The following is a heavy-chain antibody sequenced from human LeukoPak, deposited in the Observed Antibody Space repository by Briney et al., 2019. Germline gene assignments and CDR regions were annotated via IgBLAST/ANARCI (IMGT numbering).Heavy chain of an antibody. D-gene: IGHD2-2*01. CDR1: GGTFSSYA. J-gene: IGHJ5*02. V-gene: IGHV1-69*13. Sequence: GASVKVSCKAAGGTFSSYAISWVRQAPGQGLEWMGGIIPIFGTANYAQKFQGRVTITADESTSTAYMELSSLRSEDTAVYYCARSGYCSSSSCYHKLWFDPWGQGTLVTVSS. CDR2: IIPIFGTA. CDR3: ARSGYCSSSSCYHKLWFDP.